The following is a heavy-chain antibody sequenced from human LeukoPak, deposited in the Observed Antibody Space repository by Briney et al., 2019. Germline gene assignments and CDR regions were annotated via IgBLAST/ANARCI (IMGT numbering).Heavy chain of an antibody. D-gene: IGHD6-19*01. CDR2: INWNGGST. CDR3: ARDSVLIAVAVRGAYDI. J-gene: IGHJ3*02. V-gene: IGHV3-20*04. CDR1: GFSFDDYG. Sequence: GGSLRLSCAASGFSFDDYGMNWVRQAPGKGLEWVSGINWNGGSTGYADSVKGRFTISRDNAKNSLYLQMNSLRAEDTALYYCARDSVLIAVAVRGAYDIWGQGTMVTVSS.